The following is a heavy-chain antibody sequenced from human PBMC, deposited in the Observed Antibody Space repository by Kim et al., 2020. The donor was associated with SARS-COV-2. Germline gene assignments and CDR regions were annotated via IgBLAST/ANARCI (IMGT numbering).Heavy chain of an antibody. D-gene: IGHD3-10*02. CDR2: ITGSGTI. CDR3: ARDRITAVRGLVSGDAFD. Sequence: GGSLRLSCAASGFIFSDYYMHWIRQAPGKGLEWVSFITGSGTISYADSVKGRFTISRDNAKETDYLQMNSLRAEETATYYCARDRITAVRGLVSGDAFD. J-gene: IGHJ3*02. V-gene: IGHV3-11*01. CDR1: GFIFSDYY.